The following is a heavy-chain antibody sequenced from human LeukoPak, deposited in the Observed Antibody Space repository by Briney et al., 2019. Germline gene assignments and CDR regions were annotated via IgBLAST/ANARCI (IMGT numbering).Heavy chain of an antibody. V-gene: IGHV3-30*02. D-gene: IGHD2/OR15-2a*01. Sequence: PGGSLRLSCAASGFTFSSYGMHWVRQAPGKGLEWVAFIRYDGSNKYDADSVKGRFTISRDNSKNTLYLQMNSLRAEDTAVYYCARISTVSFDYWGQGTLVTVSS. CDR2: IRYDGSNK. CDR3: ARISTVSFDY. CDR1: GFTFSSYG. J-gene: IGHJ4*02.